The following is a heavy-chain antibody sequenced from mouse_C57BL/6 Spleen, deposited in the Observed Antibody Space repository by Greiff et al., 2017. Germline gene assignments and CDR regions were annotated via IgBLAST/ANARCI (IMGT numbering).Heavy chain of an antibody. CDR1: GYTFTDYS. Sequence: QVQLQQPGPELVKPGASVKISCKASGYTFTDYSINWVKQRPGQGLEWIGRIAPGGGSTYYNEKFKGKATLTVDKSSSTAYMLLSSLTSEDTAVYVCARANGYNRLYIDYWGQGTTVTVSS. J-gene: IGHJ2*01. V-gene: IGHV1-75*01. CDR2: IAPGGGST. D-gene: IGHD2-2*01. CDR3: ARANGYNRLYIDY.